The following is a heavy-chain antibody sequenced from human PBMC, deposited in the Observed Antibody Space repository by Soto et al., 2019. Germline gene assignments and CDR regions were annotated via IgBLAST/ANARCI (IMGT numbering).Heavy chain of an antibody. V-gene: IGHV1-3*01. D-gene: IGHD1-26*01. Sequence: ASVKVSCPASGYTFTSYAIHWVRQAPGQSLEWMGWINAGNGDTKYSQKFQDRVTITRDTSASTAHMELSSLRSEDTAVYYCARNSGSYSHWFDPWGQGTLVTVSS. J-gene: IGHJ5*02. CDR2: INAGNGDT. CDR3: ARNSGSYSHWFDP. CDR1: GYTFTSYA.